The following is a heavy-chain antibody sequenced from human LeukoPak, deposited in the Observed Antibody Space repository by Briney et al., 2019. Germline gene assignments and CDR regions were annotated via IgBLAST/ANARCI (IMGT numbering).Heavy chain of an antibody. J-gene: IGHJ4*02. CDR2: FDPEDGET. D-gene: IGHD3-22*01. V-gene: IGHV1-24*01. CDR1: GYTLTELS. CDR3: ARGPRYYYDSSGPFDY. Sequence: ASVKVSCKVSGYTLTELSMHWVRQAPGKGLEWMGGFDPEDGETIYAQKFQGRVTMTRDTSISTAYMELSRLRSDDTAVYFCARGPRYYYDSSGPFDYWGQGTLVTVSS.